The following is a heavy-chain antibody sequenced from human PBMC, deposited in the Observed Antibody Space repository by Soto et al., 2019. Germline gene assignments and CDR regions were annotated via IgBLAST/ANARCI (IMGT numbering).Heavy chain of an antibody. CDR2: MGYNGFT. CDR1: GGPMNNYY. J-gene: IGHJ6*02. Sequence: QVQLQESDPGLVKPSETLSLTCTITGGPMNNYYCSWFRQPRGQGLEWIGYMGYNGFTRYNPSLRSRVAISLDTAKNQFSLNLSSVTAADTALYYCARQGFGELHGLVDVWGQGITVTVSS. CDR3: ARQGFGELHGLVDV. V-gene: IGHV4-59*08. D-gene: IGHD3-10*01.